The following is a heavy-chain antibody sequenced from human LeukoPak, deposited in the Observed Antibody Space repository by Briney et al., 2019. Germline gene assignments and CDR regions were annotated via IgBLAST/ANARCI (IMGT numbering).Heavy chain of an antibody. CDR1: GGSISNYY. CDR3: ARRRVPYGDYYYYYGMDV. D-gene: IGHD4-17*01. Sequence: SDTLSLTCTVSGGSISNYYWSWIRQSPGKGLEWIGYIYYSGSTNYNPSLKSRVTISVHTSKNQFSLKLTSVTAADTAVYYCARRRVPYGDYYYYYGMDVWGQGTTVTVSS. CDR2: IYYSGST. V-gene: IGHV4-59*08. J-gene: IGHJ6*02.